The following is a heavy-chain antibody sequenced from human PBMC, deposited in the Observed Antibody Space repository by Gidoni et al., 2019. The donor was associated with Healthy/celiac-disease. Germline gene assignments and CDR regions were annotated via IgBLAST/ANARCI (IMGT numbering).Heavy chain of an antibody. CDR1: GGSISSSSYY. CDR2: IYYSGST. D-gene: IGHD2-2*01. V-gene: IGHV4-39*01. CDR3: ASVVPAAPEQYFDY. J-gene: IGHJ4*02. Sequence: QLQLQESGPGLVKPSETLSLTCTVSGGSISSSSYYWGWIRQPPGKGLEWIGSIYYSGSTYYNPSLKSRVTISVDTSKNQFSLKLSSVTAADTAVYYCASVVPAAPEQYFDYWGQGTLVTVSS.